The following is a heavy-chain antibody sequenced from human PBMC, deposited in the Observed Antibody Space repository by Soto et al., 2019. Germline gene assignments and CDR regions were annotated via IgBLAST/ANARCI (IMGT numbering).Heavy chain of an antibody. V-gene: IGHV1-3*01. J-gene: IGHJ4*02. D-gene: IGHD5-18*01. Sequence: ASVKVSCKASGYTFTSYAMHWVRQAPGQRLEWMGWINAGNGNTRYSQKFQGRVTITRDTSASTAYMELSSLRSEDTAVYYCARGLNGYSHYFDYWGQGTLVTVSS. CDR2: INAGNGNT. CDR1: GYTFTSYA. CDR3: ARGLNGYSHYFDY.